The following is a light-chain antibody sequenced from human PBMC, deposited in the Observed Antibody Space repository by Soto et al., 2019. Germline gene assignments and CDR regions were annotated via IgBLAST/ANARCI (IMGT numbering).Light chain of an antibody. CDR3: QQGHNWPLT. CDR1: QSSNSE. J-gene: IGKJ2*01. Sequence: EIVMTQSPATLSLSPGERAALSCRASQSSNSELAWYQQKPGQPPRLLIYGASTRATGVPARFTGSESGSEFTLTIRGLQSEDFAVYYCQQGHNWPLTFGQGTRLEI. CDR2: GAS. V-gene: IGKV3-15*01.